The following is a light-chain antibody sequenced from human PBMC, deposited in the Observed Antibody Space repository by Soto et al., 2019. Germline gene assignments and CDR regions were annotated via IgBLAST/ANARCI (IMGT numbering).Light chain of an antibody. CDR2: AAS. CDR1: QDINNW. V-gene: IGKV1D-12*01. CDR3: QQVNNFPLT. J-gene: IGKJ4*01. Sequence: DIQMTQSPSSVSASVGDRVTITCRASQDINNWLAWYQHKPGRVPKLLIYAASSLQSGVPSMFSGSGSGTDFTLTISSLQPEDFATYYCQQVNNFPLTFGGGTEVEIK.